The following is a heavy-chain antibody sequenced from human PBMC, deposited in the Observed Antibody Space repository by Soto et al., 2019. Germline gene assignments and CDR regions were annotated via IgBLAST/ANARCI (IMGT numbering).Heavy chain of an antibody. CDR2: ISSSSSTI. CDR3: ARDSGYRCGPTDY. V-gene: IGHV3-48*02. J-gene: IGHJ4*02. D-gene: IGHD5-18*01. Sequence: EVQLVESGGGLVQPGGSLRLSCAASGFTFSSYSMNWVRHAPGKGLEWVSYISSSSSTIYYADSVKGRFTISRDNSKNSLYLPMNSLRDEDTAVYDCARDSGYRCGPTDYWGEGTLVTVSS. CDR1: GFTFSSYS.